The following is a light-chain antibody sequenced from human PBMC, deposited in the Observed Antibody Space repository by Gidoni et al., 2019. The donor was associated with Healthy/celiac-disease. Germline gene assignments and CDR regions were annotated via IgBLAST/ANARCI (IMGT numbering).Light chain of an antibody. CDR2: DAS. V-gene: IGKV3-11*01. CDR1: QSVSSY. CDR3: QQRSNWPHYT. Sequence: EIVLTQSPATLSLSPGERATLACRASQSVSSYLAWYQQKPGQAPRLLSYDASNRATGIPARLSGSGCGTDFTLTSSSLEPEDFAVYDCQQRSNWPHYTCGQGTKLEIK. J-gene: IGKJ2*01.